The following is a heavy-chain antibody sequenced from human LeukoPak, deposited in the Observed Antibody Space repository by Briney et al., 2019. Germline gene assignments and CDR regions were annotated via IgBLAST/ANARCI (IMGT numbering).Heavy chain of an antibody. Sequence: ASVKVSCKASGYTFPGYYMHWMRQAPGQELEWMGWINPNSGGTNYAQKFQGRVTMTRDTSISTAYMELSRLRSDDTAVYYCAKGRVVVTATPTPGDYWGQGTLVTVSS. J-gene: IGHJ4*02. CDR2: INPNSGGT. CDR1: GYTFPGYY. V-gene: IGHV1-2*02. CDR3: AKGRVVVTATPTPGDY. D-gene: IGHD2-21*02.